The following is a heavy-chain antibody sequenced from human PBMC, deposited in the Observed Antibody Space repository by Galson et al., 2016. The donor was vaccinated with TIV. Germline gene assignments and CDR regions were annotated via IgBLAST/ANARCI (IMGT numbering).Heavy chain of an antibody. CDR1: GGTFSSYV. D-gene: IGHD5-18*01. V-gene: IGHV1-69*13. J-gene: IGHJ6*02. CDR2: IIPLFRTP. CDR3: ASDRNTAFDTYHQYYGMDV. Sequence: SVKVSCKASGGTFSSYVFNWVRLAPGQGLEWMGGIIPLFRTPTYAPKFQGRVTITADESTNTAYMELNSLKYGDTAVYYCASDRNTAFDTYHQYYGMDVWGQGTTVTVSS.